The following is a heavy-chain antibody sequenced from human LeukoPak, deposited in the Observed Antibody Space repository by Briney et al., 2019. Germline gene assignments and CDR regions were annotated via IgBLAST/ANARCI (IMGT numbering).Heavy chain of an antibody. CDR3: AKDASTVTLHADY. V-gene: IGHV3-30*18. J-gene: IGHJ4*02. D-gene: IGHD4-17*01. Sequence: GRSLRLSCAASGFTFSSFGMHWVRQAPGKWLEWVAVLSYDGSNRYYADSVKGRFTISRDNSKNTLYLQMNSLRAEDTAVYYCAKDASTVTLHADYWGQGTLVTVSS. CDR2: LSYDGSNR. CDR1: GFTFSSFG.